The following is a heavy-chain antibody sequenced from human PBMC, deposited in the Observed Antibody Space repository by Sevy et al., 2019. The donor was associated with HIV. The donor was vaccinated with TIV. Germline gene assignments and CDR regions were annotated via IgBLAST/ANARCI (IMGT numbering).Heavy chain of an antibody. J-gene: IGHJ6*02. Sequence: GGSLRLSCAASGFTFSNAWMSWVRQAPGKGLEWVGRIKNKTDGGTTDYAAPVKGRFTISRDDSKNTLYLQMNSLKTEDTAVYYCTTDSSSWYYYGMDVWGQGTTVTVSS. CDR2: IKNKTDGGTT. D-gene: IGHD6-13*01. V-gene: IGHV3-15*01. CDR3: TTDSSSWYYYGMDV. CDR1: GFTFSNAW.